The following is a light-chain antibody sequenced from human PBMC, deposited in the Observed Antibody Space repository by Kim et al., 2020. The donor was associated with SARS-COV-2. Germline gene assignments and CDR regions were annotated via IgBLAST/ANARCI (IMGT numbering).Light chain of an antibody. CDR2: DAT. J-gene: IGKJ1*01. CDR1: QGISNY. Sequence: ASVGDGVTITCRASQGISNYLAWYQQKPGEAPKLLIYDATDLQLGVSSRFSGSGSGTDFTLTISDLQPEDVATYYCQKYNSAPWTFGRGTKVDIK. V-gene: IGKV1-27*01. CDR3: QKYNSAPWT.